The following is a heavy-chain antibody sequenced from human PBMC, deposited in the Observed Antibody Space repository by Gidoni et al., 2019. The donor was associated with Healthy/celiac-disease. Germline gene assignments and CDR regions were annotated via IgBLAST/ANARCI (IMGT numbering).Heavy chain of an antibody. CDR3: ARHQIAVAGREFDY. CDR2: IYYSGST. J-gene: IGHJ4*02. Sequence: GLEWIGSIYYSGSTYYNPSLKSRVTISVDTSKNQFSLKLSSVTAADTAVYYCARHQIAVAGREFDYWGQGTLVTVSS. V-gene: IGHV4-39*01. D-gene: IGHD6-19*01.